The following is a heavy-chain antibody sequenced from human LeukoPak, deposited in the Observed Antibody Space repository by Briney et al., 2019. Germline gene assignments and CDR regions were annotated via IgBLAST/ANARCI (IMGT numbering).Heavy chain of an antibody. J-gene: IGHJ4*02. CDR3: TTDLLRFLEWLFPNFDY. V-gene: IGHV3-15*01. CDR1: GFTFSNAW. Sequence: GGSLRLSCAASGFTFSNAWMSWVRQAPGKGLEWVGRTKSKTDGGTTDYAAPVKGRFTISRDDSKNTLYLQMNSLKTEDTDVYYCTTDLLRFLEWLFPNFDYWGQGTLVTVSS. D-gene: IGHD3-3*01. CDR2: TKSKTDGGTT.